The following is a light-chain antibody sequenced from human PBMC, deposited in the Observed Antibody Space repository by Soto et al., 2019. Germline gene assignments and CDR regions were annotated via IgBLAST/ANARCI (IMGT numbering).Light chain of an antibody. CDR3: MQGAHWPPT. CDR1: QSLIFIDGDTY. J-gene: IGKJ1*01. CDR2: KVS. V-gene: IGKV2-30*01. Sequence: DAVMTQSPLSLPVTLGQPASISCKSTQSLIFIDGDTYLYWFQQRPGQSPRRLIDKVSNRDSGGQDKFRGSGSGTYFTLQISRVEAEDVGLYYCMQGAHWPPTFGQGTKVEI.